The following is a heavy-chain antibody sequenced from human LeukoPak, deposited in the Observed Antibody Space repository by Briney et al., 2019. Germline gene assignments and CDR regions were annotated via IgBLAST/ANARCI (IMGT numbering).Heavy chain of an antibody. CDR1: GFTFSSYS. Sequence: PGGSLRLSCAASGFTFSSYSMNWVRQAPGKGLEWVSSISSSSSYIYYADSVKGRFTISRDNAKNSLYLQMNSLRAEDTALYYCASLGYCSGGSCSNFGYWGQGTLVTVSS. CDR3: ASLGYCSGGSCSNFGY. D-gene: IGHD2-15*01. J-gene: IGHJ4*02. CDR2: ISSSSSYI. V-gene: IGHV3-21*04.